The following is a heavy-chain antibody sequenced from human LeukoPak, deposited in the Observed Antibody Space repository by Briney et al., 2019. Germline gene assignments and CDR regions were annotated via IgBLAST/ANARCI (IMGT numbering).Heavy chain of an antibody. CDR3: ARGFDYGDHWFDP. CDR2: IYYDGNT. CDR1: GASISSATYY. J-gene: IGHJ5*02. V-gene: IGHV4-39*07. D-gene: IGHD4/OR15-4a*01. Sequence: SETLSLTCTVSGASISSATYYWGWIRQPPGKGLEWIGSIYYDGNTYYNPSLKSRVTISVDTSKNQFSLKLTSVTAADTAVYFCARGFDYGDHWFDPWGQGSLVTVSS.